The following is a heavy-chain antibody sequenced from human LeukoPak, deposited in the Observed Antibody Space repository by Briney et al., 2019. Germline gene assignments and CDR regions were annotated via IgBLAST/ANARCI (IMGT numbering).Heavy chain of an antibody. CDR3: ARYLLPPTASFDY. J-gene: IGHJ4*02. D-gene: IGHD4-17*01. V-gene: IGHV3-30*04. Sequence: PGGPLRLSCAASGFTFSSYAMHWVRQAPGKGLEWVAVISYDGSNKYYADSVKGRFTISRDNSKNTLYLQMNSLRAEDTAVYYCARYLLPPTASFDYWGQGTLVTVSS. CDR2: ISYDGSNK. CDR1: GFTFSSYA.